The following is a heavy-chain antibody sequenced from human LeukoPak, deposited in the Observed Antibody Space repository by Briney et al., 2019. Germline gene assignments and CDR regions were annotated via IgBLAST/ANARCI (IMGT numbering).Heavy chain of an antibody. CDR2: IRYDGSNK. J-gene: IGHJ1*01. CDR3: AKDSTVTTRLGSVYFQH. V-gene: IGHV3-30*02. D-gene: IGHD4-17*01. Sequence: GGSLRLSCAASGFTFSSYGMHWVRQAPGKGLEWVAFIRYDGSNKYYADSVKGRFTISRDNSKNTLYLQMNSLRAEDTAVYYCAKDSTVTTRLGSVYFQHWGQGTLVTVSS. CDR1: GFTFSSYG.